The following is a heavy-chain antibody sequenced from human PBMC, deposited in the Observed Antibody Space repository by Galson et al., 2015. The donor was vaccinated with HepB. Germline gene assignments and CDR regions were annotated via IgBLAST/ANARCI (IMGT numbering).Heavy chain of an antibody. V-gene: IGHV4-30-2*01. CDR2: IYHTGST. CDR1: GGSVSNVGYM. D-gene: IGHD6-19*01. Sequence: LSLTCVISGGSVSNVGYMWSWIRQPPGKGLEWIGYIYHTGSTYYNPSLKSRVTISVDKSKNQFSLKVTSVTAADTAVYYCARVAAVPVAFDIWGQGTMVTVSS. J-gene: IGHJ3*02. CDR3: ARVAAVPVAFDI.